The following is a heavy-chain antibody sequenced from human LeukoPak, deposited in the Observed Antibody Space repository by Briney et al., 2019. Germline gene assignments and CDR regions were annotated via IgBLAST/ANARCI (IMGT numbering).Heavy chain of an antibody. Sequence: KSSETLSLTCTVSGGSISSYYWTWIRQPPGKGLECIGYIYYSGSTNYNPSLKSRVTISIDTSKNQFSLKLTSVTAADTAVYYCARKPPAAVAGFDYWGQGTLVTVSS. CDR2: IYYSGST. J-gene: IGHJ4*02. D-gene: IGHD6-19*01. CDR1: GGSISSYY. V-gene: IGHV4-59*08. CDR3: ARKPPAAVAGFDY.